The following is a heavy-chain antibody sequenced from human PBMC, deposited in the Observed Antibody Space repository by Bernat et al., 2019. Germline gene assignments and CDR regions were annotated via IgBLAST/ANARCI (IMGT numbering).Heavy chain of an antibody. Sequence: EVQLVESGGDLVQPGGSLRLSCAASGFTFSSYDMHWVRQGTGKGLEWVSGIGTAGDTYYAGSVKGRFTISREYAKNSLYLQMNSLRAGDKALYYCVRGTDSGSGSYYWFDPWGQGTLVTVSS. D-gene: IGHD3-10*01. J-gene: IGHJ5*02. CDR3: VRGTDSGSGSYYWFDP. V-gene: IGHV3-13*01. CDR1: GFTFSSYD. CDR2: IGTAGDT.